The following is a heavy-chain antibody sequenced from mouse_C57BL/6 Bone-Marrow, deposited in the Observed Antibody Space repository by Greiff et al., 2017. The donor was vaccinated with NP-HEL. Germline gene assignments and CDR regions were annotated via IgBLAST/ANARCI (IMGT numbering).Heavy chain of an antibody. V-gene: IGHV1-64*01. Sequence: VQLQQPGAELVKPGASVKLSCKASGYTFTSYWMHWVKQRPGQGLEWIGMIHPNSGSTNYNEKFKSKATLTVDKSSSTAYMQLSSLTSEDSAVYYCARFTTVVATVPWGQGTLVTVSA. CDR1: GYTFTSYW. CDR2: IHPNSGST. D-gene: IGHD1-1*01. CDR3: ARFTTVVATVP. J-gene: IGHJ3*01.